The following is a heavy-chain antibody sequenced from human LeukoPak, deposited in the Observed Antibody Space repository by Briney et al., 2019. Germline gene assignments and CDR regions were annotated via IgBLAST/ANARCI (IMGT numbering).Heavy chain of an antibody. V-gene: IGHV4-59*01. CDR3: ARARPYDFWSGYGGWFDP. J-gene: IGHJ5*02. CDR1: GGSISSYY. D-gene: IGHD3-3*01. CDR2: IYYSGST. Sequence: SETLSLTCTVSGGSISSYYWSWIRQPPGKGLEWIGYIYYSGSTNYNPSLKSRVTISVDTSKNQFSLKLSSVTAADTAVYYCARARPYDFWSGYGGWFDPWGQGTLVTVSS.